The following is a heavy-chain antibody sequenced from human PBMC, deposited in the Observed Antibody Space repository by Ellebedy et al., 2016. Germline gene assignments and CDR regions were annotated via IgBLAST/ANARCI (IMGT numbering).Heavy chain of an antibody. CDR2: IYSGGST. CDR3: ARATGRSPDAFDI. J-gene: IGHJ3*02. V-gene: IGHV3-53*01. Sequence: GGSLRLXCAASGFTVSSNYMSWVRQAPGKGLEWVSVIYSGGSTYYADSVKGRFTISRDNSKNTLYLQMNSLRAEDTAVYYCARATGRSPDAFDIWGQGTMVTVSS. D-gene: IGHD2-15*01. CDR1: GFTVSSNY.